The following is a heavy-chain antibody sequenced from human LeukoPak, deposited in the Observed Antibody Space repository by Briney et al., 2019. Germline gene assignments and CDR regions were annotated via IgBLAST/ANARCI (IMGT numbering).Heavy chain of an antibody. J-gene: IGHJ4*02. V-gene: IGHV4-34*01. D-gene: IGHD3-10*01. CDR1: GGSFSGYY. Sequence: SETLSLTCAVYGGSFSGYYWSWIRQPPGKGLEWIGEINHSGSTNYNPSLKSRVTISVDTSKNQFSLKLTSVIAADTAVYYCARRDYYGSGSYGDSWGQGTLVTVSS. CDR3: ARRDYYGSGSYGDS. CDR2: INHSGST.